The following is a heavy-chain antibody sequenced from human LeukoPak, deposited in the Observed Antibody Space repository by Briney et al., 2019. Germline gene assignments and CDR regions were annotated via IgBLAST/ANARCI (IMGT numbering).Heavy chain of an antibody. D-gene: IGHD3-16*01. V-gene: IGHV1-18*01. CDR3: ARDLTLVLRHPAY. Sequence: WASVKVSCKASGYTFTDFGISWVRQAPGQGLEWMGWINTYKGNTNYAQKFQGRFTMTIDTSTRTAYMVLRSLRSDDTAVYYCARDLTLVLRHPAYWGQGTLVTVSS. J-gene: IGHJ4*02. CDR2: INTYKGNT. CDR1: GYTFTDFG.